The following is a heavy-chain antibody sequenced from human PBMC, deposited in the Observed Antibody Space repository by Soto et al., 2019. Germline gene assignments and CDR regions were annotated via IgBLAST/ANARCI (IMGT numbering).Heavy chain of an antibody. D-gene: IGHD6-13*01. Sequence: RASVKVSCKASGGTFSSYAISWVRQAPGQGLEWMGGIIPIFGTANYAQKFQGRVTITADESTSTAYMELSSLRSEDTAVYYCARGVAAAGTSYFDYWGQGTLVTVSS. CDR3: ARGVAAAGTSYFDY. CDR2: IIPIFGTA. J-gene: IGHJ4*02. CDR1: GGTFSSYA. V-gene: IGHV1-69*13.